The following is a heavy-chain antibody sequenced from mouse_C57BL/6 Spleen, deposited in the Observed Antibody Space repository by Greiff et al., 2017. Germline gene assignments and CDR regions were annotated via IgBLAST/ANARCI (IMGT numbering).Heavy chain of an antibody. V-gene: IGHV5-17*01. CDR3: ARPKNYYGSSLDY. D-gene: IGHD1-1*01. CDR1: GFTFSDYG. J-gene: IGHJ2*01. Sequence: EVKVVESGGGLVKPGGSLKLSCAASGFTFSDYGMHWVRQAPEKGLEWVAYISSGSSTIYYADTVKGRFTISRDNAKNTLFLQMTSLRSEDTAMYYCARPKNYYGSSLDYWGQGTTLTVSS. CDR2: ISSGSSTI.